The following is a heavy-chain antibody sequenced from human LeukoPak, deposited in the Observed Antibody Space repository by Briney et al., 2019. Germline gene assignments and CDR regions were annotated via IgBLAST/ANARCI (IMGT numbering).Heavy chain of an antibody. Sequence: SETLSLTCTVSGDSISSYYWSWIRQPPGKGLEWIGYIYYSGSTNYNPSLKSRVTISVDTSKNQFSLKLSSVTAADTAVYYCARGMYDFWSGPYYYMDVWGKGTTVTVSS. J-gene: IGHJ6*03. CDR1: GDSISSYY. D-gene: IGHD3-3*01. CDR2: IYYSGST. CDR3: ARGMYDFWSGPYYYMDV. V-gene: IGHV4-59*01.